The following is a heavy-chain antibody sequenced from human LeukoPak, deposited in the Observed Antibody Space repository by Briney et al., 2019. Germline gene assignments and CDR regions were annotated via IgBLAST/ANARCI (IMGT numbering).Heavy chain of an antibody. V-gene: IGHV3-53*01. CDR2: IYSGGST. Sequence: GGSLRLSCAASGFTVSSNYMSWVRQAPGKGLEWVSVIYSGGSTYYADSVKGRFTISRDNSKNTLYLQMNSLRAEDTAVYYCAREPYSNYYYYGMDVWGQGTTVTVSS. CDR3: AREPYSNYYYYGMDV. D-gene: IGHD4-11*01. J-gene: IGHJ6*02. CDR1: GFTVSSNY.